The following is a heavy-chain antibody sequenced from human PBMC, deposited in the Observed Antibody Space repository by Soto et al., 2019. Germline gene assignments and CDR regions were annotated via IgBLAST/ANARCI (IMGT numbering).Heavy chain of an antibody. J-gene: IGHJ6*02. V-gene: IGHV3-33*01. Sequence: QVQLVESGGGVVQPGRSLRLSCAASGFTFSSYGMHWVRQAPGKGLEWVAVIWYDGSNKYYADSVKGRFTISRDNSKNTLYLQMNSLRAEDTAVYYCARDLEPVQGPSPYYYYGMDVWVQGTTVTVSS. D-gene: IGHD2-2*01. CDR2: IWYDGSNK. CDR3: ARDLEPVQGPSPYYYYGMDV. CDR1: GFTFSSYG.